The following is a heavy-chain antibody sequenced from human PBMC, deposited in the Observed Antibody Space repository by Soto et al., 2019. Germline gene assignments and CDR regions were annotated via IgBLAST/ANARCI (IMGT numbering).Heavy chain of an antibody. CDR3: ATGSLDYSSTEKHYYYFYYMDV. CDR2: FDPEDGET. CDR1: GYTLTELS. J-gene: IGHJ6*03. Sequence: QVQLVQSGAEVKKPGASVKVSCKVSGYTLTELSMHWVRQAPGKGLEWMGGFDPEDGETIYAQKFQGRVTMTEDTSTETAYMELSSLRSEDTAVYYCATGSLDYSSTEKHYYYFYYMDVWGKGTTVTVSS. D-gene: IGHD4-4*01. V-gene: IGHV1-24*01.